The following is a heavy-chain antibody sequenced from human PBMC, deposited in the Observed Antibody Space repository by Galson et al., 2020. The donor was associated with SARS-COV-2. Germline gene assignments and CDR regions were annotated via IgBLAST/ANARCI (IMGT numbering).Heavy chain of an antibody. CDR3: ARGYGSGSWSAAYYFDY. D-gene: IGHD3-10*01. CDR1: GYTFTSYD. Sequence: GESLKISCKASGYTFTSYDINWVRQASGQGLEWMGWMNPNSGNTGYAQKFQGRVTMTRNTSISTAYMELSSLTSEDTAVYYCARGYGSGSWSAAYYFDYWGQGTLVTVSS. CDR2: MNPNSGNT. V-gene: IGHV1-8*01. J-gene: IGHJ4*02.